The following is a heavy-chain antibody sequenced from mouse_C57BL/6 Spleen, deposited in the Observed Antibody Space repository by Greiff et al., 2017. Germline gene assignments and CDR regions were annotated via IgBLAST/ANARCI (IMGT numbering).Heavy chain of an antibody. CDR2: IDPEDGDT. V-gene: IGHV14-2*01. J-gene: IGHJ2*01. Sequence: VQLQQSGAELVKPGASVKLSCTASGFNIKDSYMHWVKQRTEQGLEWIGRIDPEDGDTKYAPKFQGKATITADTSSNTAYLQLSSLTSEDTAVYYCARSDYSNSYFDYWGQGTTLTVSS. CDR3: ARSDYSNSYFDY. D-gene: IGHD2-5*01. CDR1: GFNIKDSY.